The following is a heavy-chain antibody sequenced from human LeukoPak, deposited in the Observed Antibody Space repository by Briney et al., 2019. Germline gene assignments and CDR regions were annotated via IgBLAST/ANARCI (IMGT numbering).Heavy chain of an antibody. CDR3: ARDSDYGDYGWFDP. CDR1: GGTFSNYA. J-gene: IGHJ5*02. D-gene: IGHD4-17*01. CDR2: IIPIFGTA. Sequence: SVKVSCKASGGTFSNYAISWVRQAPGQGLEWMGGIIPIFGTANYARKFRGRVTITADKSTRTAYMELSSLRSEDTAVYYCARDSDYGDYGWFDPWGQGTLVTVSS. V-gene: IGHV1-69*06.